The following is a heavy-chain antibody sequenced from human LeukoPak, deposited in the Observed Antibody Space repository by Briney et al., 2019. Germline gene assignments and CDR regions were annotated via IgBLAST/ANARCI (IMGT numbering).Heavy chain of an antibody. V-gene: IGHV3-21*04. CDR3: AKAPVTSCRGAYCYPFDS. Sequence: GGSLRLSCAASGFTFSRYSMSWVRQAPGKGLEWVSSITSGVGYIYYADSLKGRFTISRDNAMNSLYLQMNSLRAEDAAVYFCAKAPVTSCRGAYCYPFDSWGQGTLVTVSS. CDR2: ITSGVGYI. CDR1: GFTFSRYS. D-gene: IGHD2-21*01. J-gene: IGHJ4*02.